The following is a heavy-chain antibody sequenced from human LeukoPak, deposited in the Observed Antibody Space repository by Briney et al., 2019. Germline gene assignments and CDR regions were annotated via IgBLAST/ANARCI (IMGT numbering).Heavy chain of an antibody. V-gene: IGHV4-34*01. CDR3: AGGMALAAVFDY. Sequence: PSETLSLTCVVYGGSFSGYYWNWIRQPPGKGLEWIGEINHSGSTNYNPSLKSRVTISVDTSKNQLSLEVSSVTAADTAVYYCAGGMALAAVFDYWGQGTLVTVSS. CDR2: INHSGST. D-gene: IGHD2-15*01. J-gene: IGHJ4*02. CDR1: GGSFSGYY.